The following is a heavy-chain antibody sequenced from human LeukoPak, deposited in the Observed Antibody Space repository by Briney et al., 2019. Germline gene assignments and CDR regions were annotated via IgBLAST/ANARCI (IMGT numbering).Heavy chain of an antibody. CDR3: ARDRYSGYVIYYYYGMDV. V-gene: IGHV3-30-3*01. Sequence: GSLRLSWAASGFTFSSYAMHWVRQAPGKGLGWVAVISNDGSNKYYADSVKGRFTISRDNSKNTLYLQMNSLRAEDTAVYYCARDRYSGYVIYYYYGMDVWGRGTTVTVSS. CDR2: ISNDGSNK. J-gene: IGHJ6*02. CDR1: GFTFSSYA. D-gene: IGHD5-12*01.